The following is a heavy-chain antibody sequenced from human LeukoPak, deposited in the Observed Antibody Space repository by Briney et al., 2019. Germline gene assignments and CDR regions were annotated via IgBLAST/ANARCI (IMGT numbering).Heavy chain of an antibody. Sequence: ASVKVSCKASGYTFTSYGISWVRQAPGQGLEWMGWISAYNGNTNYAQELQGRVTMTTDTSTSTAYMELRSLRSDDTAVYYCARTDGDSVTYHFDYWGQGTLVTVSS. CDR2: ISAYNGNT. CDR3: ARTDGDSVTYHFDY. D-gene: IGHD6-13*01. J-gene: IGHJ4*02. CDR1: GYTFTSYG. V-gene: IGHV1-18*01.